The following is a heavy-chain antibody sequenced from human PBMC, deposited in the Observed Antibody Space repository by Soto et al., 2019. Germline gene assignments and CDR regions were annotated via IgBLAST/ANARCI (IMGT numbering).Heavy chain of an antibody. D-gene: IGHD3-16*02. CDR2: INQDGRDT. CDR3: ATYHDDEWESYRHRY. Sequence: PGGSLRLSCAASGFTFSTYAMSWVRQAPGGGLEWVANINQDGRDTYYSDSVRDRFTISRDNAANSLFLHMNSLGAEDTAVYYCATYHDDEWESYRHRYWGQGTLVTVSS. V-gene: IGHV3-7*01. J-gene: IGHJ4*02. CDR1: GFTFSTYA.